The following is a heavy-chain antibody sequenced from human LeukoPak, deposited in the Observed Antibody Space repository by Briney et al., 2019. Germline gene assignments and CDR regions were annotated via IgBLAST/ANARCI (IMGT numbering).Heavy chain of an antibody. Sequence: GGSLRLSCAASGFTFSSYSMNWVRQAPGKGLEWVSSISSSSSYIYYADSVKGRFTTSRDNAKNSLYLQMNSLRAEDTAVYYCARERWLQFPDAFDIWGQGTMVTVSS. V-gene: IGHV3-21*01. CDR1: GFTFSSYS. CDR2: ISSSSSYI. CDR3: ARERWLQFPDAFDI. J-gene: IGHJ3*02. D-gene: IGHD5-24*01.